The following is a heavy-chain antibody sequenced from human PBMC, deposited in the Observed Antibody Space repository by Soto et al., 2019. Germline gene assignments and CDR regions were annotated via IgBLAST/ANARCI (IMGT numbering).Heavy chain of an antibody. CDR3: ATDGPRIAVAGTYPDH. Sequence: GGSLRLSCAASGFTFSTYGMHWVRQAPGKGLEWLAIIWYDGTNKFYADSVKGRFTVSRDNYKNTLYLQMNGLRAEHTAVYYCATDGPRIAVAGTYPDHWGQGTLVTVSS. CDR1: GFTFSTYG. CDR2: IWYDGTNK. J-gene: IGHJ4*02. V-gene: IGHV3-33*01. D-gene: IGHD6-19*01.